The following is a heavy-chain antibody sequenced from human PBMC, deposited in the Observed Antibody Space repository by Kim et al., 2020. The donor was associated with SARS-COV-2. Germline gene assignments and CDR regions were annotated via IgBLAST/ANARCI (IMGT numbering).Heavy chain of an antibody. CDR2: SSAGSDGT. V-gene: IGHV3-23*01. J-gene: IGHJ4*02. Sequence: GGSLRLSCAASGFTFSTYVMSWVRQSPGQGLEWVSASSAGSDGTYYAESVKGRFTIFRDNSKNTLFLQMNSLRVEDTAVYYCAKGSGISRPYYFDYWGQGILVTVSS. CDR3: AKGSGISRPYYFDY. CDR1: GFTFSTYV.